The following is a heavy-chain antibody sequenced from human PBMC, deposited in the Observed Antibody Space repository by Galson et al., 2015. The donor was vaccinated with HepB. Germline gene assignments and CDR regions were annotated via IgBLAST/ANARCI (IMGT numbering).Heavy chain of an antibody. CDR3: ASGRETAASNYWYFDL. J-gene: IGHJ2*01. V-gene: IGHV1-69*13. CDR1: GGTFSSYA. Sequence: SVKVSCKASGGTFSSYAISWVRQAPGQGLEWMGGIIPIFGTANYAQKFQGRVTITADESTSTAYMELSSLRSEDTAVYYCASGRETAASNYWYFDLWGRGTLVTVSS. CDR2: IIPIFGTA. D-gene: IGHD2-2*01.